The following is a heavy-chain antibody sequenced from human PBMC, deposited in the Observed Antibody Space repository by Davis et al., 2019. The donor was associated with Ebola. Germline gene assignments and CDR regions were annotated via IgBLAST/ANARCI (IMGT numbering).Heavy chain of an antibody. J-gene: IGHJ4*02. D-gene: IGHD5-18*01. CDR2: IYHSGST. CDR1: GGSISSSNW. Sequence: GSLRLSCAVSGGSISSSNWWSWVRQPPGKGLEWIGEIYHSGSTNYNPSLKSRVTISVDKSKNQFSLKLSSVTAADTAVYYCATYEDTAMVIDYWGQGTLVTVSS. CDR3: ATYEDTAMVIDY. V-gene: IGHV4-4*02.